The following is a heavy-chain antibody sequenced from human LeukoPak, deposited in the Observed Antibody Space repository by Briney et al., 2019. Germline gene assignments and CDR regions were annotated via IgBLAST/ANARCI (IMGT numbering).Heavy chain of an antibody. J-gene: IGHJ4*02. CDR1: GFTFSNYA. D-gene: IGHD1-26*01. CDR2: ISYDGSNK. CDR3: ARPQSKWELLSCFDY. Sequence: GGSLRLSCAASGFTFSNYAMHWVRQAPGKGLEWVAVISYDGSNKYYTDSVKGRFTISRDNSKNTLYLQMSSLRAEDTSMYYCARPQSKWELLSCFDYWGQGTLVTVSS. V-gene: IGHV3-30-3*01.